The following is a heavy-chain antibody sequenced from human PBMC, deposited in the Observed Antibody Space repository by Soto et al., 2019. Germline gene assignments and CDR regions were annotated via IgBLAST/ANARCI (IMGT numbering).Heavy chain of an antibody. CDR3: ATYTAFAKYYFDY. V-gene: IGHV4-30-2*01. D-gene: IGHD3-16*01. CDR2: IYPSGTI. CDR1: GVSITTNGYS. Sequence: PPETLSLTCAVSGVSITTNGYSWSWIRQPPGKGLEWIGYIYPSGTIFYNPSLNSRVTISADTSNNQFSLKLTSVTAADTAVYFCATYTAFAKYYFDYWGRGTLVTVSS. J-gene: IGHJ4*02.